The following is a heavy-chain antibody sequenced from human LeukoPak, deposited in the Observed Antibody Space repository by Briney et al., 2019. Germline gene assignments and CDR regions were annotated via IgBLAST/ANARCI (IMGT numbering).Heavy chain of an antibody. CDR2: INYTGRT. CDR3: ARERRVEVSARQTVAFDM. V-gene: IGHV4-34*01. J-gene: IGHJ3*02. Sequence: PSETLSLTCAVYGGSFTEYHWSWIRQPPGKSLEWIGEINYTGRTHYNPFLTSRVTISIDMSERQFSLRLTSVTAADTAVYYCARERRVEVSARQTVAFDMWAQGTMVIVSS. D-gene: IGHD5/OR15-5a*01. CDR1: GGSFTEYH.